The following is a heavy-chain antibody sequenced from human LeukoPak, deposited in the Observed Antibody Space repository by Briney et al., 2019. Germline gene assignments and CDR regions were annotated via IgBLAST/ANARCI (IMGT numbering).Heavy chain of an antibody. J-gene: IGHJ4*02. CDR2: IYWNDDK. D-gene: IGHD4-17*01. V-gene: IGHV2-5*01. CDR1: GFSLTTSGVG. CDR3: AHRRGYGDYEYFDY. Sequence: SGPTLEKPTQTLTLTCTFSGFSLTTSGVGVVWIRQPPGKALEELALIYWNDDKRYSPSLKSRLTITKDTSKNQVVLTMTNMDSVDTATYYCAHRRGYGDYEYFDYWGQGTLVTVSS.